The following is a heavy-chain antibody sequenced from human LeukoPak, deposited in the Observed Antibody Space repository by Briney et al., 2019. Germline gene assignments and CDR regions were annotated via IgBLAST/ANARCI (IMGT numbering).Heavy chain of an antibody. CDR2: IYYSGST. Sequence: SETLSLTCTVSGGSISSYYWTWIRQPPGKGLEWIGYIYYSGSTNYNPSLKSRVTISVGTSKNQFSLKLSSVTAADTAVYYCARRTVDCSSTSCYVGAFDIWGQGTMVTVSS. CDR1: GGSISSYY. J-gene: IGHJ3*02. V-gene: IGHV4-59*08. CDR3: ARRTVDCSSTSCYVGAFDI. D-gene: IGHD2-2*01.